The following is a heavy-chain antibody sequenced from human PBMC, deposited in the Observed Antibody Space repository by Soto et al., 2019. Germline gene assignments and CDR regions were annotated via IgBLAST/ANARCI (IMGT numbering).Heavy chain of an antibody. CDR1: GFTFSDYW. V-gene: IGHV3-7*05. Sequence: EVQLVESGGGLVQPGASLRLSCAASGFTFSDYWMTWVLQAPGKGLEWVANIKKDESKKSYLDSVRGRLTISRDNARNSLYLQMDSLRAEDAALYYCARDVSQGSGTDYLDAVDMLGQWTMVPVSS. J-gene: IGHJ3*02. CDR2: IKKDESKK. D-gene: IGHD4-17*01. CDR3: ARDVSQGSGTDYLDAVDM.